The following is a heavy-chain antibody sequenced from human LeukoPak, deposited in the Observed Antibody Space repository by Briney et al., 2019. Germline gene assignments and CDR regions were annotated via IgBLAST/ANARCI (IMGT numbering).Heavy chain of an antibody. CDR3: TRYRGYFDY. V-gene: IGHV3-49*04. CDR1: GFTFGDYA. D-gene: IGHD3-10*01. Sequence: PGGSLRLSCTASGFTFGDYAMNWVRQAPGKGLEWVGFIRSNSYGGTTEYAASVKGRFTISRDDSKSIAYLQMNSLKTEDTAVYYCTRYRGYFDYWGQGTLVTVSS. J-gene: IGHJ4*02. CDR2: IRSNSYGGTT.